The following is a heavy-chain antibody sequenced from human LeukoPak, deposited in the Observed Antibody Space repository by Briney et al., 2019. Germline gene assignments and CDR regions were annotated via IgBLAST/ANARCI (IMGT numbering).Heavy chain of an antibody. J-gene: IGHJ6*02. V-gene: IGHV3-9*01. D-gene: IGHD5-18*01. CDR3: AKEGYSYGYGYYYYGMDV. CDR1: GFTFDDYA. CDR2: ISWNSGSI. Sequence: GGSLRLSCAASGFTFDDYAMHWVRQAPGKGLEWVSGISWNSGSIGYADSVKGRFTISRDNAKNSLYLQMNSLGAEDTALYYCAKEGYSYGYGYYYYGMDVWGQGTTVTVSS.